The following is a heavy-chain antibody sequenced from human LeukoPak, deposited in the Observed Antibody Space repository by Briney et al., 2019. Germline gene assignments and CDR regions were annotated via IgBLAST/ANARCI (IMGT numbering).Heavy chain of an antibody. V-gene: IGHV1-69*04. D-gene: IGHD3-10*01. J-gene: IGHJ5*02. CDR2: IIPILGIA. CDR3: TRGDPDYYGSGSPLFDP. CDR1: GGTFSSYA. Sequence: SVKVSCKASGGTFSSYAISWVRQAPGQGLEWMGRIIPILGIANYAQKFQGRVTITADKSTSTAYMELSSLRSEDTAVYYCTRGDPDYYGSGSPLFDPWGQGTLVTVSS.